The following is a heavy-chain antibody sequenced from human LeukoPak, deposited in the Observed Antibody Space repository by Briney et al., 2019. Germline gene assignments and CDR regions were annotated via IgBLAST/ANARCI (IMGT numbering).Heavy chain of an antibody. CDR3: TSKLGSSSSGY. D-gene: IGHD6-6*01. Sequence: PGGSLRLSCAASGFTFSSYSMNWVHQAPGKGLEWVSFISSTASDIYYADSVRGRFTISRDNAKNSLYLQMNSLRADDTAIYYCTSKLGSSSSGYWGQGTLVTVSS. V-gene: IGHV3-21*01. CDR2: ISSTASDI. CDR1: GFTFSSYS. J-gene: IGHJ4*02.